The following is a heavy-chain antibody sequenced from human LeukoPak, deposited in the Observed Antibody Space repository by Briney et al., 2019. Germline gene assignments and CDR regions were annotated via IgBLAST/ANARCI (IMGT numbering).Heavy chain of an antibody. V-gene: IGHV4-59*01. D-gene: IGHD2-2*01. J-gene: IGHJ5*02. Sequence: SETLSLTCTVSGGSISSYYWSWIRQPPGKGLEWIGYISYSGSTNYNPSLRSRVTISVDTSKNQFSLNLCSVTAADTAVYYCARDLGYCSSMSCYAWFDPWGQGTLVTVSS. CDR2: ISYSGST. CDR3: ARDLGYCSSMSCYAWFDP. CDR1: GGSISSYY.